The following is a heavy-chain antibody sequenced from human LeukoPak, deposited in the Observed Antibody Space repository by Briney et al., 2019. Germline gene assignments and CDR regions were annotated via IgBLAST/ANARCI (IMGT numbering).Heavy chain of an antibody. CDR1: VYTLTGYY. J-gene: IGHJ6*04. V-gene: IGHV1-2*02. Sequence: GASVKVSCKASVYTLTGYYMHRVRQAPGQGREWMGWINPNSGVTNYAQKFQGRDTMTRDTSISTAYMELSRLRSDDTAVYLCARDYYYYCGLDVRGKGTTGSVSS. CDR3: ARDYYYYCGLDV. CDR2: INPNSGVT.